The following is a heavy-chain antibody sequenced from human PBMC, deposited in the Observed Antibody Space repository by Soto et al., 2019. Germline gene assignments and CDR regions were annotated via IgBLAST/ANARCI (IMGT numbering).Heavy chain of an antibody. CDR3: ASMGYHYGSGSYPLDY. D-gene: IGHD3-10*01. CDR1: GGSISGYY. Sequence: SETLSLTCTVSGGSISGYYWSWIRQPPGKGLEWIGYIYYSGTTSYNPSLNSRVTMSVDTSKNQFSLNLRSVTAADTAVYYCASMGYHYGSGSYPLDYWGQGTLVTVSS. CDR2: IYYSGTT. V-gene: IGHV4-59*08. J-gene: IGHJ4*02.